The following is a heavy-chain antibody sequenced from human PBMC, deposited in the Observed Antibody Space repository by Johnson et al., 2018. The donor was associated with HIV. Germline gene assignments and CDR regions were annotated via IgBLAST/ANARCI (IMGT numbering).Heavy chain of an antibody. J-gene: IGHJ3*02. CDR1: GFTFSSYA. V-gene: IGHV3-23*04. D-gene: IGHD5-18*01. Sequence: VQLVESGGGLVQPGGSLRLSCAASGFTFSSYAMSWVRQAPGKGLEWVSAISGSGGSTYYADSVKGRFTISRDNSKNTLLLQMNSVRPEDTAVYYCARLPSGYSRDSFDIWGQGTMVTVSP. CDR3: ARLPSGYSRDSFDI. CDR2: ISGSGGST.